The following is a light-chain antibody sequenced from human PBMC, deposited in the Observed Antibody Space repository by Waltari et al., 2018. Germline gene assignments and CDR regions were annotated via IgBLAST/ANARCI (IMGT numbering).Light chain of an antibody. V-gene: IGLV6-57*03. J-gene: IGLJ3*02. Sequence: NFMLTQPHSVSESPGKTVTISCTRNSGSIASTYVQWFQQRPGCAPTPLIYEAEKRPAGVPDRFSGSIASSSNSASITISGLKYEDEADYYCQAYVSPGLVFGGGTKLTVL. CDR1: SGSIASTY. CDR2: EAE. CDR3: QAYVSPGLV.